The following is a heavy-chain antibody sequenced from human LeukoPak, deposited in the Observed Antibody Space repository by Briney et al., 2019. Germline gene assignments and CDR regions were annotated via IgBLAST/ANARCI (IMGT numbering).Heavy chain of an antibody. CDR3: ATTGDSDELDAFDI. CDR1: GYTFTSYG. D-gene: IGHD1-1*01. V-gene: IGHV1-18*01. CDR2: ISAYNGNT. J-gene: IGHJ3*02. Sequence: ASVKVSCKASGYTFTSYGISWVRQAPGQGLEWMGWISAYNGNTIYAQKFQGRVTMTEDTSTDTAYMELSSLRSEDTAVYYCATTGDSDELDAFDIWGQGTMVTVSS.